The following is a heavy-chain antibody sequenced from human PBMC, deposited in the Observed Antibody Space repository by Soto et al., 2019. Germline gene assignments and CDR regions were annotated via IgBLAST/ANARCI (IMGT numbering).Heavy chain of an antibody. CDR2: ISYDGSNK. CDR1: GYTFTGYA. CDR3: ARYSSGWSHDY. D-gene: IGHD6-19*01. Sequence: SCKASGYTFTGYAMHWVRQAPGKGLEWVAVISYDGSNKYYADSVKGRFTISRDNSKNTLYLQMNSLRAEDTAVYYCARYSSGWSHDYWGQGTLVTVSS. V-gene: IGHV3-30*04. J-gene: IGHJ4*02.